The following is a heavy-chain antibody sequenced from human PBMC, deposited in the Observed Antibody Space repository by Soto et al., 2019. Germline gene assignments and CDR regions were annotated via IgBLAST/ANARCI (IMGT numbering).Heavy chain of an antibody. CDR2: ISSNGGST. CDR3: VTXVVDTAMAYDYYYGMDV. J-gene: IGHJ6*02. D-gene: IGHD5-18*01. V-gene: IGHV3-64D*06. Sequence: GGSLRLSCSASGFTFSSYAMHWVRQAPGKGLEYVSAISSNGGSTYYADSVKGRFTISRDNSKNTLYLQMSSLRAEDTAVYYCVTXVVDTAMAYDYYYGMDVWGQGTTVTVSS. CDR1: GFTFSSYA.